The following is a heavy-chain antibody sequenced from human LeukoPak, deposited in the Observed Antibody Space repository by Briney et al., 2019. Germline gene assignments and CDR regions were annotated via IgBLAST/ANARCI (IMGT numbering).Heavy chain of an antibody. V-gene: IGHV1-46*01. D-gene: IGHD2-15*01. Sequence: ASVKVSCKASGYIFTTSYIQWVRQAPGQGLEWVGIINPRGGSTSYARKFQGRVTMTRDMSTSTVYMELNSLRSEDTAVYYCARVDCSDGSCYYFDYWGQGTLVTVSS. J-gene: IGHJ4*02. CDR1: GYIFTTSY. CDR2: INPRGGST. CDR3: ARVDCSDGSCYYFDY.